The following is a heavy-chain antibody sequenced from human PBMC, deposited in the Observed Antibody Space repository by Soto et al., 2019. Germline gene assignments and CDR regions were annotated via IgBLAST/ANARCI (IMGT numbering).Heavy chain of an antibody. CDR1: GGSISSYY. CDR2: IYYSGST. V-gene: IGHV4-59*01. J-gene: IGHJ6*02. CDR3: ARDTRGYCSGGSCYGDHYYYGMDV. Sequence: QVQLQESGPGLVKPSETLSLTCTVSGGSISSYYWSWIRQPPGKGLEWIGYIYYSGSTNYNPSLKSRVTISVHTSKTQFSLKLSSVTAADTAVYYCARDTRGYCSGGSCYGDHYYYGMDVWGQGTTVTVSS. D-gene: IGHD2-15*01.